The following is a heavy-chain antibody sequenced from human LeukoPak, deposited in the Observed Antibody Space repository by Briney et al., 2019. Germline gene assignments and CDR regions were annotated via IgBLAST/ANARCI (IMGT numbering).Heavy chain of an antibody. CDR3: ARDSPSVAGTRYYYYYGMDV. J-gene: IGHJ6*02. CDR2: ISSSSTI. V-gene: IGHV3-48*02. D-gene: IGHD6-19*01. Sequence: GGSLRLSCAASGFTFSSYSMNWVRQAPGKGLEWVSYISSSSTIYYADSVKGRFTISRDNAKNSLYLQMNSLRDEDTAVYYCARDSPSVAGTRYYYYYGMDVWGQGTTVTVSS. CDR1: GFTFSSYS.